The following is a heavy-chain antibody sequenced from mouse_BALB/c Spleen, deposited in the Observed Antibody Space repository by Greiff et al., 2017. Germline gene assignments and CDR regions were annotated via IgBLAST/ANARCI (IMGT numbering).Heavy chain of an antibody. CDR3: AREDITTVVGYWYFDV. CDR1: GYTFTSYN. J-gene: IGHJ1*01. CDR2: IYPGNGDT. V-gene: IGHV1-12*01. D-gene: IGHD1-1*01. Sequence: QVQLQQPGAELVKPGASEKMSCKASGYTFTSYNMHWVKQTPGQGLEWIGAIYPGNGDTSYNQKFKGKATLTADKSSSTAYMQLSSLTSEDSAVYYCAREDITTVVGYWYFDVWGAGTTVTVSS.